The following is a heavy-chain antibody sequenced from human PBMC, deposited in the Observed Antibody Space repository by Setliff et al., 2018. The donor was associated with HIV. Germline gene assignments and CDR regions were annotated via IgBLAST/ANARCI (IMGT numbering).Heavy chain of an antibody. D-gene: IGHD2-2*02. CDR1: GYSFTSYW. V-gene: IGHV5-51*01. CDR3: ARLSGYCSSTSCHISAFDI. J-gene: IGHJ3*02. CDR2: IYPGDSDT. Sequence: GESLKISCKGSGYSFTSYWIGWVRQMPGKGLEWMGIIYPGDSDTRYSPSFQGQVTISADKSISTAYLQWSSLKASDTAMYYCARLSGYCSSTSCHISAFDIWGQGTMVTVSS.